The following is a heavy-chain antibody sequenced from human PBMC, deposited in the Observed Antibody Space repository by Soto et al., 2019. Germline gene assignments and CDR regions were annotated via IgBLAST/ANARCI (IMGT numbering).Heavy chain of an antibody. V-gene: IGHV3-33*01. D-gene: IGHD2-15*01. CDR3: ARGNRDIVVVVAAHFDY. CDR1: GFPFCSYG. J-gene: IGHJ4*02. CDR2: IWYDGSNK. Sequence: GVSLRLSCAACGFPFCSYGMHWVHQDPGKGLEWVAVIWYDGSNKYYADSVKGRFTISRDNSKNTLYLQMNSLRAEDTAVYYCARGNRDIVVVVAAHFDYWGQGTLVTVFS.